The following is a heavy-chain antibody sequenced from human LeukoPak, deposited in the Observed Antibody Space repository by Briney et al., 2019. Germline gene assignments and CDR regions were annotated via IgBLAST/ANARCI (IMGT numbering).Heavy chain of an antibody. CDR1: GDSISPYY. CDR3: ARGGSRSYASTTLDY. V-gene: IGHV4-59*01. J-gene: IGHJ4*02. CDR2: VYPSGGA. D-gene: IGHD2-2*01. Sequence: PSATLSLSCTVSGDSISPYYMNWMRQPPGEGLEWMGCVYPSGGATYNPSLKSRVTISVDTSKNRFSLNLRAATAADTAAYYGARGGSRSYASTTLDYWGQGTLVTVSS.